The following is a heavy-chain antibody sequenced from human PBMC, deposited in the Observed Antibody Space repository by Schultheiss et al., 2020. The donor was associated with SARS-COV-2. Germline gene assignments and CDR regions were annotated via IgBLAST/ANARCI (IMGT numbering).Heavy chain of an antibody. CDR1: GGTFSSYA. V-gene: IGHV1-69*06. CDR3: AKTNGYYYGMDV. Sequence: SVKVSCKASGGTFSSYAISWVRQAPGQGLEWMGGIILIFGTANYAQKFQGRVTITADKSTSTAYMELSSLRSEDTAVYYCAKTNGYYYGMDVWGQGTTVTGSS. CDR2: IILIFGTA. J-gene: IGHJ6*02. D-gene: IGHD1/OR15-1a*01.